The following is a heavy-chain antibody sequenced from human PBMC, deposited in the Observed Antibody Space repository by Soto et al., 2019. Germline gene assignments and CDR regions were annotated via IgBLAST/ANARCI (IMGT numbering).Heavy chain of an antibody. CDR2: ISAYNGNT. Sequence: QVQLVQSGGEVKKPGASVKVSCKASGYTFTSYGISWVRQAPGQGLEWMGRISAYNGNTNYAQKLQGRVTMTTDTSTRTAYMELRSLRSDDRAVYYLARVVGALGHWFDPWCQGTLVTVSS. D-gene: IGHD1-26*01. CDR1: GYTFTSYG. CDR3: ARVVGALGHWFDP. V-gene: IGHV1-18*01. J-gene: IGHJ5*02.